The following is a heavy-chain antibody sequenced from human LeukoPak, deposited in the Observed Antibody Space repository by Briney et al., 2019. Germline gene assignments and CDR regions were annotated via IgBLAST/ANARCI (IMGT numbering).Heavy chain of an antibody. V-gene: IGHV3-72*01. J-gene: IGHJ4*02. CDR1: GFTFSDHY. Sequence: PGGSLRLSCAASGFTFSDHYIDWVRQAPGKGLEWVARTRNKVNSYTTAYAASVTGRFTVSRDDSSNSVYLQMNSLKIEDTAVYYCARSMYGEGRRIIDFDYWGQGSLLTLSS. D-gene: IGHD4/OR15-4a*01. CDR2: TRNKVNSYTT. CDR3: ARSMYGEGRRIIDFDY.